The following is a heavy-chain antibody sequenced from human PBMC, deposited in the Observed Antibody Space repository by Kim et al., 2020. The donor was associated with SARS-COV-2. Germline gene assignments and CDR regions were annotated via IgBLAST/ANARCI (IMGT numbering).Heavy chain of an antibody. CDR1: GFSLSTSGVG. CDR3: AHSRIRRGTPIVVADISFDY. J-gene: IGHJ4*02. V-gene: IGHV2-5*02. D-gene: IGHD3-22*01. CDR2: IYWDDDK. Sequence: SGPTLVKPTQTLTLTCTFSGFSLSTSGVGVGWIRQPPGKALEWLALIYWDDDKRYSPSLKSRLTITKDTSKNQVVLTMTNMDPVDTATYYCAHSRIRRGTPIVVADISFDYWGQGTLVTVSS.